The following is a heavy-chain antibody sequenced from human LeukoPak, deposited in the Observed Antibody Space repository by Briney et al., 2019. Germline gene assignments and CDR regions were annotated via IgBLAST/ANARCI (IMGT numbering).Heavy chain of an antibody. Sequence: ASVKVSCKASGFTFTSHDINWVRQAPGQGPEWMGWMTPNSGNTGYAQKFQGRVTMTRNTSISTAYMELSSLRSEDTAVYYCARLSSGWQLGVDYWGQGTLVTVSS. CDR2: MTPNSGNT. J-gene: IGHJ4*02. CDR3: ARLSSGWQLGVDY. D-gene: IGHD6-19*01. V-gene: IGHV1-8*01. CDR1: GFTFTSHD.